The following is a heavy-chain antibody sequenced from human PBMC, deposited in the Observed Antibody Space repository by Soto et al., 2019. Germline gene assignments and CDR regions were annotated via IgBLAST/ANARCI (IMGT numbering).Heavy chain of an antibody. J-gene: IGHJ5*02. V-gene: IGHV1-18*04. CDR1: GYTFNSYG. CDR3: ARDLEYQPQYP. CDR2: ISAYNGNT. Sequence: ASVKVSCKASGYTFNSYGISWVRQAPGQGLEWMGWISAYNGNTNYAQKVQGRVTMTTDTSTSTAYMELRSLRSDDTTVYYCARDLEYQPQYPWGQGTLVTVSS. D-gene: IGHD2-2*01.